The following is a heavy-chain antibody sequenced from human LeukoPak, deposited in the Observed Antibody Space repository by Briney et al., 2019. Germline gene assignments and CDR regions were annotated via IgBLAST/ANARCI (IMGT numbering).Heavy chain of an antibody. J-gene: IGHJ4*02. CDR1: GFTFSNYA. D-gene: IGHD1-26*01. Sequence: GGSLRLSCAASGFTFSNYAMHWVRQAPGKGLEWVAVISYDGSNKYYADSVKGRFTISRDNSKNTLYLQMNSLRAEDTAVYYCARDAGYSGSYYPLDYWGQGTLVTVSS. CDR2: ISYDGSNK. CDR3: ARDAGYSGSYYPLDY. V-gene: IGHV3-30-3*01.